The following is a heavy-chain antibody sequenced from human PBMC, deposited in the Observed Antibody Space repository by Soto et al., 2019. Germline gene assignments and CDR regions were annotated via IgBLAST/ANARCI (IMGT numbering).Heavy chain of an antibody. CDR3: AGAVVTDIREGIDY. V-gene: IGHV3-30*04. J-gene: IGHJ4*02. CDR2: ISYDGSYN. Sequence: QVQLVESGGGVVRPGTSLRLSCAASGSSFSGYAMHWVRQAPGKGLEWVAVISYDGSYNSYADSVKGRFTISRDNSKNTLYLQMNSLRDEDTAVYYCAGAVVTDIREGIDYWGQGTLVTVSS. CDR1: GSSFSGYA. D-gene: IGHD2-21*02.